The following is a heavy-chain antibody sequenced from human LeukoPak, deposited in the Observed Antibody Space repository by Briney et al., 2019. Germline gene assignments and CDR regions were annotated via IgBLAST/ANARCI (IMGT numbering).Heavy chain of an antibody. Sequence: GGSLTLSCAASGFTFNTYWMSWVRQAPGKGLEWVGTINEDGSEKYYVGSVKGRFSISRDNAKKSLLLHMRSLRAEDTAVYYCARAGGCTATRCSTTPAFDSWGQGTLVTVSS. CDR2: INEDGSEK. CDR3: ARAGGCTATRCSTTPAFDS. V-gene: IGHV3-7*03. CDR1: GFTFNTYW. J-gene: IGHJ4*02. D-gene: IGHD2-2*02.